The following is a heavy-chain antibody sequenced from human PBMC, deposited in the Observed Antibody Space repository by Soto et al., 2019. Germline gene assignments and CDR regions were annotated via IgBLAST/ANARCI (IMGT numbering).Heavy chain of an antibody. CDR3: VSDRGYGHASAPYF. CDR2: ISYDGGLQ. D-gene: IGHD5-18*01. V-gene: IGHV3-30*03. Sequence: QAQLVESGGGVVQPGRSLRLSCAASGFTFSRHGMHWVRQAPGTGLEWVAVISYDGGLQHYADSVKGRFTISRDNSKNMVFLQMNSLRVEDTAVYYCVSDRGYGHASAPYFWGRGTLVSVSS. J-gene: IGHJ4*02. CDR1: GFTFSRHG.